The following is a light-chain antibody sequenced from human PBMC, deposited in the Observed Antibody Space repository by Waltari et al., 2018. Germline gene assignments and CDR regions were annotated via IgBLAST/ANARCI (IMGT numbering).Light chain of an antibody. CDR1: QTVNTY. Sequence: SPGERATLSCRASQTVNTYLAWYQQKPGQAPMLLTYGAYTRAAGIPDRFSGSGFGTDFSLTISRLEAEDVAVYYCQHHVRLPLTFGQGTKVEIK. J-gene: IGKJ2*01. CDR3: QHHVRLPLT. V-gene: IGKV3-20*01. CDR2: GAY.